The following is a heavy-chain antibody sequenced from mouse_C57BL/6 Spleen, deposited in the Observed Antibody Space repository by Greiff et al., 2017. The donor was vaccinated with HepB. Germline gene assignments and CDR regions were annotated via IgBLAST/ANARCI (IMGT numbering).Heavy chain of an antibody. CDR3: AKGVLGNFDY. CDR1: GYSITSGYY. CDR2: ISYDGSN. Sequence: ESGPGLVKPSQSLSLTCSVTGYSITSGYYWNWIRQFPGNNLAWMGYISYDGSNNYNPSLKNRISITRDTSKNQFFLKLNSVTTEDTATYYCAKGVLGNFDYWGQGTTLTVSS. J-gene: IGHJ2*01. V-gene: IGHV3-6*01.